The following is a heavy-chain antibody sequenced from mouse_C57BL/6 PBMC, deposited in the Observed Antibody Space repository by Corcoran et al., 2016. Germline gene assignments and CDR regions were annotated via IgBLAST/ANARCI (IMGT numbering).Heavy chain of an antibody. V-gene: IGHV1-26*01. CDR3: ARGPSGYFDY. Sequence: EVQLQQSGPEMVKPGASVKISCKASGYTFTDYYMNWVKQSHGKSLEWIGDINPNNGGTSYNQKFKGKATLTVDKSSSTAYMELRSLNSEDSAVYYCARGPSGYFDYWGQGTTLTVSS. CDR1: GYTFTDYY. J-gene: IGHJ2*01. CDR2: INPNNGGT. D-gene: IGHD3-1*01.